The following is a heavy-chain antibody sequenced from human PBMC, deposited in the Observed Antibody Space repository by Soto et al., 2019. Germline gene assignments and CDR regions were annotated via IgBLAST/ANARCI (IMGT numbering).Heavy chain of an antibody. CDR1: GASMRSYY. D-gene: IGHD3-9*01. Sequence: SETLSLTCNVSGASMRSYYWTWMRLSPGKGLEWIGDIFYSGSTNLNPSLRSRLSISIDTSKNKFSLMLNSVTAADTAVYYCARDLRCCGLDVWGQGTTVTVS. V-gene: IGHV4-59*01. J-gene: IGHJ6*02. CDR2: IFYSGST. CDR3: ARDLRCCGLDV.